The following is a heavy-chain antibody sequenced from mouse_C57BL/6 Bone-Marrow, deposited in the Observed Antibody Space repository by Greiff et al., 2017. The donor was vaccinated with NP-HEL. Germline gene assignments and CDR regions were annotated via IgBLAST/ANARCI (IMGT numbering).Heavy chain of an antibody. D-gene: IGHD2-4*01. CDR3: TTLESHYYDYEDY. CDR2: IDPENGDT. V-gene: IGHV14-4*01. Sequence: EVKLMESGAELVRPGASVKLSCTASGFNIKDDYMHWVKQRPEQGLEWIGWIDPENGDTEYASKFQGKATITADTSSNTAYLQLSSLTSEDTSVYYCTTLESHYYDYEDYWGQGTTLTVSS. J-gene: IGHJ2*01. CDR1: GFNIKDDY.